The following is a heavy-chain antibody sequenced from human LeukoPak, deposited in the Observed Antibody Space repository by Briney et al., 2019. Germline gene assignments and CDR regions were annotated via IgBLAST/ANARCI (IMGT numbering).Heavy chain of an antibody. CDR2: ISSSGSTI. D-gene: IGHD3-22*01. CDR1: GFTFSDYY. CDR3: ARGSQPYYMIVVADNLNWFDP. V-gene: IGHV3-11*01. J-gene: IGHJ5*02. Sequence: PGGSLRLSCAASGFTFSDYYMSWIRQAPGKGLEWVSYISSSGSTIYYADSVKGRFTISRDNAKNSLYLQMNSLRAEDTAVYYCARGSQPYYMIVVADNLNWFDPWGQGTLVTVSS.